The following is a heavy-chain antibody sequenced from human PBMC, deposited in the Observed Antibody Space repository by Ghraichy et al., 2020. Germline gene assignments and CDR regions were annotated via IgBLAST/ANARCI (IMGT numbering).Heavy chain of an antibody. J-gene: IGHJ4*02. CDR1: GFTFSSYA. CDR3: ARPNAIEDYDSSGYFDY. D-gene: IGHD3-22*01. Sequence: GGSLRLSCAASGFTFSSYAMHWVRQAPGKGLEWVAVISYDGSNKYYADSVKGRFTISRDNSKNTLYLQMNSLRAEDTAVYYCARPNAIEDYDSSGYFDYWGQGTLVTVSS. CDR2: ISYDGSNK. V-gene: IGHV3-30*04.